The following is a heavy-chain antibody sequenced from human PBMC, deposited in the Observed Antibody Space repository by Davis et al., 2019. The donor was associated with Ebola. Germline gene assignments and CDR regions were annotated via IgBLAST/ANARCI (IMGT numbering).Heavy chain of an antibody. CDR2: IYPGDSDT. CDR3: ARQTHHFLSGPRTWFDP. CDR1: GSRFTSYW. D-gene: IGHD3-3*02. V-gene: IGHV5-51*01. J-gene: IGHJ5*02. Sequence: GESLKISCKASGSRFTSYWIGWVRLRPGNGLECMGIIYPGDSDTRYNPSFEGQVPISVDKSINTAYLQWGSLKASDTAMYYCARQTHHFLSGPRTWFDPWGQGTLVTVSA.